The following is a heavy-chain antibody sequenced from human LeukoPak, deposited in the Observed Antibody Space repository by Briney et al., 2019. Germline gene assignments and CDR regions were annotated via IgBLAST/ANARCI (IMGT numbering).Heavy chain of an antibody. J-gene: IGHJ6*03. Sequence: PGGSLRLSCAASGFTFSSYSMNWVRQAPGKGLEWVSSISSSSSYIYYADSVKGRFTISRDNAKNSLYLQMNSLRAKDTAAYYCARVLNYDILTGYSDYYYYYMDVWGKGTTVTVSS. CDR3: ARVLNYDILTGYSDYYYYYMDV. CDR2: ISSSSSYI. D-gene: IGHD3-9*01. CDR1: GFTFSSYS. V-gene: IGHV3-21*01.